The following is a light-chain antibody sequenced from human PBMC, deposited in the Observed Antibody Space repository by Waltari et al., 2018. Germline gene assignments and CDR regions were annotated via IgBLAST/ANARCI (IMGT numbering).Light chain of an antibody. CDR1: SSDVGGYNY. V-gene: IGLV2-23*02. Sequence: QSALTQPPSVSGSPGQSITISCTGTSSDVGGYNYVSWYQQHPGKAPNLMIYDVSKRPSGVSNRFSGSKSGNTASLTSAGLQAEDEADYYCCSYAGSSTVFGGGTKLTVL. CDR3: CSYAGSSTV. CDR2: DVS. J-gene: IGLJ2*01.